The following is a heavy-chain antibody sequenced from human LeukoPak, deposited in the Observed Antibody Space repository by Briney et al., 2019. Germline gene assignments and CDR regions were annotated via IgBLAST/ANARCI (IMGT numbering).Heavy chain of an antibody. CDR2: INPNSGGT. J-gene: IGHJ4*02. Sequence: ASVKVSCKASGYTFTSYGISWVRQAPGQGLEWMGWINPNSGGTNYAQKFQGRVTMTRDTSISTAYMELSRLRSDDTAVYYCARAPDIVATIESDYWGQGTLVTVSS. V-gene: IGHV1-2*02. CDR1: GYTFTSYG. CDR3: ARAPDIVATIESDY. D-gene: IGHD5-12*01.